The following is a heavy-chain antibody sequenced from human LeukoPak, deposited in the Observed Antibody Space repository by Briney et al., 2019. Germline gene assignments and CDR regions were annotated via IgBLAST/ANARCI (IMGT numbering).Heavy chain of an antibody. CDR2: ISYDGSNK. J-gene: IGHJ4*02. Sequence: GGSLRLSCAASGFTFSSYAMSWVRQAPGKGLEWVAVISYDGSNKYYADSVKGRFTISRDNSKNTLYLQMNSLRAEDTAVYYCATTYLRNFDYWGQGTLVTVSS. CDR3: ATTYLRNFDY. CDR1: GFTFSSYA. V-gene: IGHV3-30*03.